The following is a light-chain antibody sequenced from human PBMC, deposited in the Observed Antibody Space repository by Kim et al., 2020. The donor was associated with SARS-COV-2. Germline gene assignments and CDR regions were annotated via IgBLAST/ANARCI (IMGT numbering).Light chain of an antibody. J-gene: IGLJ3*02. CDR3: QSYDSSNPCV. CDR2: KDN. V-gene: IGLV6-57*03. Sequence: TVTISCTRSSGRSASNYVQWYQQRPGSAPTTVIYKDNHRPSGVPDRFSGSIDSSSNADSLPISGLKPEDEAAYYCQSYDSSNPCVFGGGTQLTVL. CDR1: SGRSASNY.